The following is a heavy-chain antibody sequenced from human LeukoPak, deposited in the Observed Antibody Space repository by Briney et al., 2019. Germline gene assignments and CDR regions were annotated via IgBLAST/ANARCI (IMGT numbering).Heavy chain of an antibody. CDR2: IYYSGST. V-gene: IGHV4-59*01. Sequence: SETLSLTCTVSGGSISSYYWSWIRQPPGKGLEWIGYIYYSGSTNYNPSLKSRVTISVDTSKNQFSLKLSSVTAAHTAVYYCARARGIVVPAAMEYYYYYMDVWGKGTTVTVSS. J-gene: IGHJ6*03. CDR1: GGSISSYY. CDR3: ARARGIVVPAAMEYYYYYMDV. D-gene: IGHD2-2*01.